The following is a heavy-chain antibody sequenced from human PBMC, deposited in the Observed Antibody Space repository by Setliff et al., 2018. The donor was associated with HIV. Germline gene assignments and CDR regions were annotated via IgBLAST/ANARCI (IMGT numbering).Heavy chain of an antibody. V-gene: IGHV3-74*03. Sequence: GGSLRLSCAASGFIFNDYWMHWVRQAPGKGLLWVSHINSDGSSTTYADSVKGRFTISRDNAKNTLYLQMNSLRAEDTAVYYCARVRAYYYDSRGYPDYWGQGTLVTVS. CDR3: ARVRAYYYDSRGYPDY. D-gene: IGHD3-22*01. CDR2: INSDGSST. J-gene: IGHJ4*02. CDR1: GFIFNDYW.